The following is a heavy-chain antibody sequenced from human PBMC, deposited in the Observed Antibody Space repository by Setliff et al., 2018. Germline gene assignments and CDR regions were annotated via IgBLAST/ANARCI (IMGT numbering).Heavy chain of an antibody. CDR1: GGSFSGYY. V-gene: IGHV4-34*01. D-gene: IGHD3-16*01. CDR3: ARAPVGGRNGLFDS. J-gene: IGHJ4*02. CDR2: INHSGST. Sequence: SETLSLTCAVYGGSFSGYYWSWIRQPPGKGLEWIGEINHSGSTNYNPSLKSRVTMSVDTSKNHFSLELTSVTAADTAVYYCARAPVGGRNGLFDSWGQGTLVTVSS.